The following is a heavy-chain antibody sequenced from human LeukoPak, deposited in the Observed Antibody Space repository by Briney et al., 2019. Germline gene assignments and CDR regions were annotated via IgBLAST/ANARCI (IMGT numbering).Heavy chain of an antibody. V-gene: IGHV3-23*01. CDR3: AKDAERFLDWLLEKLHAFDI. CDR1: GFTFSSYA. J-gene: IGHJ3*02. D-gene: IGHD3/OR15-3a*01. Sequence: PGGTLRLSCAASGFTFSSYAMSWVPQGPGQGLEWGSAISGSGGNTSYADSVKGRFTMSRANSKNTLYLQMNSLRAEDTAVYYCAKDAERFLDWLLEKLHAFDIWGQGTMVTVSS. CDR2: ISGSGGNT.